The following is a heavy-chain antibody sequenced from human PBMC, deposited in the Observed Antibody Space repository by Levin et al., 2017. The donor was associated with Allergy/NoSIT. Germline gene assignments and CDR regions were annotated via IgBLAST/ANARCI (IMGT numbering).Heavy chain of an antibody. J-gene: IGHJ3*02. D-gene: IGHD1-14*01. V-gene: IGHV3-11*05. Sequence: GGSLRLSCAASGFTFSDYYMSWIRQAPGKGLEWVSYISSSSSSTNYADSVKGRFTISRDNAKKSLYLQRNSLRAEDTAVYYCARANHGSNNGARAGDTRGQGTMVNVSA. CDR3: ARANHGSNNGARAGDT. CDR1: GFTFSDYY. CDR2: ISSSSSST.